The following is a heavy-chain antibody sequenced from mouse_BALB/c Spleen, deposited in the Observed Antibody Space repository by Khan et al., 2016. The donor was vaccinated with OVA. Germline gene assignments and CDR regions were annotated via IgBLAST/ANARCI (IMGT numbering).Heavy chain of an antibody. V-gene: IGHV1S132*01. CDR1: GYTFTSYG. CDR3: AREEAVYDFDY. D-gene: IGHD3-3*01. CDR2: IYPGTDNT. Sequence: VELVESGAELVRPGASVKLSCKTSGYTFTSYGIHWVKQRSGQGLEWIARIYPGTDNTYYNEKFKDKATLTVDKSSSTAYMQLTSLKSEYSDRDFCAREEAVYDFDYWGQGTTVTVSS. J-gene: IGHJ2*01.